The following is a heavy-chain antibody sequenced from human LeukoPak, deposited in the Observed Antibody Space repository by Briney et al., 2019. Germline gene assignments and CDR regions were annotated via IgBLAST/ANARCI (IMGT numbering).Heavy chain of an antibody. V-gene: IGHV4-59*01. CDR1: GGSINSNY. CDR3: ALYRSSRDYYYYYMDV. D-gene: IGHD6-13*01. CDR2: IYYSGST. Sequence: HPETLSLTCIVSGGSINSNYWSWIRQPPGKGLEWIGYIYYSGSTNYNPSLQSRVPISVDTSKNQFSLRLRSVTAADTAVYYCALYRSSRDYYYYYMDVWGKGTTVTVS. J-gene: IGHJ6*03.